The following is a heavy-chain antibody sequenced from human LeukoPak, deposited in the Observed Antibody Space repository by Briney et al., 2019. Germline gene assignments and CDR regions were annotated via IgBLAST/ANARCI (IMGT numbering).Heavy chain of an antibody. J-gene: IGHJ1*01. Sequence: GGSLRLSCAGSGFTFSSYAMSWVRQAPGKGLEWVSVISGSGGSTYYADSVKGRFTISRDNSKNTLYLQMNSLRAEDTAVYYCAKGRTMVRGVIITAYFQHWGQGTLVTVSS. V-gene: IGHV3-23*01. CDR2: ISGSGGST. CDR3: AKGRTMVRGVIITAYFQH. CDR1: GFTFSSYA. D-gene: IGHD3-10*01.